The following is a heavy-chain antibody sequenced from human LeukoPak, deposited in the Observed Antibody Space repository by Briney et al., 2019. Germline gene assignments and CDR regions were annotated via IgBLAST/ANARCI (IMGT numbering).Heavy chain of an antibody. V-gene: IGHV3-49*04. CDR1: GFTFCDYA. CDR3: TRDEALSYGGNDHDAFDI. J-gene: IGHJ3*02. Sequence: PGGSLRLSCTASGFTFCDYAMSWVRQAPGKGLEWVGFIRSKAYGGTTEYAASVKGRFTISRDDSKSIAYLQMNSLKTEDTAVYYCTRDEALSYGGNDHDAFDIWGQGTMVTVSS. CDR2: IRSKAYGGTT. D-gene: IGHD4-23*01.